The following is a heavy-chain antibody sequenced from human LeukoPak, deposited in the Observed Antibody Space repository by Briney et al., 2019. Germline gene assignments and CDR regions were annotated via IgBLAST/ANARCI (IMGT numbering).Heavy chain of an antibody. D-gene: IGHD3-10*01. CDR1: GFTFSSYA. Sequence: GGSLRLSCAASGFTFSSYAMSWVRQAPGKGLEWVSSISGSGASPYYANSLKGRFTISRDNSKNTLYLQMNSPRAEDTAVYYCAREITSTFGEDAFDIWGQGTMVTVSS. J-gene: IGHJ3*02. CDR3: AREITSTFGEDAFDI. CDR2: ISGSGASP. V-gene: IGHV3-23*01.